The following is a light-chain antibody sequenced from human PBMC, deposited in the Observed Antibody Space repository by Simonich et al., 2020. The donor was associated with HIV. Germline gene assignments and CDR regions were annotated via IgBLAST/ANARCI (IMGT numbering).Light chain of an antibody. Sequence: EIVMTQSPATLSVSPGERATLSCRASQSVSSSYLAWYQQKPGQAPRLLIYGPSTRATGIPDRFSGSESGTDFTLTISRLEPEDFAVYYCQQRSNWPLTFGGGTKVEIK. V-gene: IGKV3D-20*02. CDR1: QSVSSSY. CDR2: GPS. CDR3: QQRSNWPLT. J-gene: IGKJ4*01.